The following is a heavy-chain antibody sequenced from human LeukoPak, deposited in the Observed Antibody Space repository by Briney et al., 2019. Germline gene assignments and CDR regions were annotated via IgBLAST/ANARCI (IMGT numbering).Heavy chain of an antibody. CDR2: IYTSGST. CDR3: ARLTTVTTKGDYYYYMDV. J-gene: IGHJ6*03. V-gene: IGHV4-4*07. CDR1: GGSISSYY. Sequence: SETLSLTCTVSGGSISSYYWSWIRQPAGKGLEWSGRIYTSGSTNYNPSLQSRVTISVDKSKNQFSLKLSSVTAADTAVYYCARLTTVTTKGDYYYYMDVWGKGTTVTVSS. D-gene: IGHD4-11*01.